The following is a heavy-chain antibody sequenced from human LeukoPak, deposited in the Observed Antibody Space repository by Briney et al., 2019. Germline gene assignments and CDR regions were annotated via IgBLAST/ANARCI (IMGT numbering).Heavy chain of an antibody. CDR3: AKEYTDILTGYLPPFVY. J-gene: IGHJ4*02. Sequence: GGSLRLSCAASGFTFSSYAMSWVRQAPGKGLEWVSAIGGSGGSTYYADSVKGRFTISRDNSKNTLYLQMNSLRAEDTAVYYCAKEYTDILTGYLPPFVYWGQGTLVTVSS. D-gene: IGHD3-9*01. V-gene: IGHV3-23*01. CDR1: GFTFSSYA. CDR2: IGGSGGST.